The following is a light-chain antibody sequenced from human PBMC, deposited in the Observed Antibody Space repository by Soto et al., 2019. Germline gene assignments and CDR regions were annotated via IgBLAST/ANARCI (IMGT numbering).Light chain of an antibody. CDR1: QSVFSS. CDR2: GAA. V-gene: IGKV3-15*01. CDR3: QQYHNWPA. Sequence: IVMTQSPATLSVFPGERATLSCRASQSVFSSLAWFQQKPGQAPRPLIYGAATRATGIPARFSGSGSGTECTLTISSLQSEDFAIYYCQQYHNWPAFGQGTKVEIK. J-gene: IGKJ1*01.